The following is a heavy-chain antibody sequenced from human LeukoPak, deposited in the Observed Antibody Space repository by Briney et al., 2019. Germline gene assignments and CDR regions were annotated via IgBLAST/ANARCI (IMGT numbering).Heavy chain of an antibody. CDR1: GFTFNTYW. CDR3: ARLYGGNSRGDY. J-gene: IGHJ4*02. D-gene: IGHD4-23*01. CDR2: IYSGGST. V-gene: IGHV3-53*01. Sequence: TGGSLRLSCAASGFTFNTYWMSWVRQAPGKGLEWVSVIYSGGSTYYADSVKGRFTISRDNSKNTLYLQMNSLRAEDTAVYYCARLYGGNSRGDYWGQGTLVTVSS.